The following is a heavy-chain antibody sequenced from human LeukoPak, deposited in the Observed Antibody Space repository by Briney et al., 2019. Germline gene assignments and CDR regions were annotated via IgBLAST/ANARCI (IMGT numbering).Heavy chain of an antibody. J-gene: IGHJ4*02. CDR3: AKATGYLL. V-gene: IGHV3-23*01. CDR1: GFTFSSYA. CDR2: ISNSDGST. D-gene: IGHD1-14*01. Sequence: GGSLRLSCAASGFTFSSYAMSGVRQAPGEGLEWVSTISNSDGSTYYADSVKGRFTISRDNSENTLYLQMNNLRAEDTAVYYCAKATGYLLWGQGTLVTVSS.